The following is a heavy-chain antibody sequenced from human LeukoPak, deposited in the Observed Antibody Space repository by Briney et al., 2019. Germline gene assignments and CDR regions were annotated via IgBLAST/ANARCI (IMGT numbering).Heavy chain of an antibody. CDR1: GFTFSNAW. CDR3: TVRIAAAGTGD. CDR2: IKSKTDGGTT. Sequence: GGSLRLSCAASGFTFSNAWMSWVRQAPGKGLEWVGRIKSKTDGGTTDYAAPVKGRFTISRDDSKNTLYLQMNSLKTEDTAVYCCTVRIAAAGTGDWGQGTLVTVSS. V-gene: IGHV3-15*01. D-gene: IGHD6-13*01. J-gene: IGHJ4*02.